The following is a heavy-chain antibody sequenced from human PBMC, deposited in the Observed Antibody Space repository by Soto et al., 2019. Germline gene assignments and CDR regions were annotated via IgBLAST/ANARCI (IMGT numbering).Heavy chain of an antibody. CDR1: GYTFTSYG. CDR3: ARDRRGIVVVPAANAWFAP. D-gene: IGHD2-2*01. Sequence: QVKLVQSGAEVKKPGASVKVSCKASGYTFTSYGISWVRQAPGQGLEWMGWISAYNGNTNYAQKLQGRVTMTTDTSTSTSYMELSSLRSDDTAGYYFARDRRGIVVVPAANAWFAPWGHGTLVTVSS. J-gene: IGHJ5*02. CDR2: ISAYNGNT. V-gene: IGHV1-18*04.